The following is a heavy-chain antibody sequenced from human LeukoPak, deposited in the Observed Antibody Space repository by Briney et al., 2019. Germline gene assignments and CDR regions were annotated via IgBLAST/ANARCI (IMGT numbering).Heavy chain of an antibody. D-gene: IGHD3-22*01. V-gene: IGHV4-39*07. J-gene: IGHJ2*01. CDR3: ARDPGFSTYYDSSGYRYWYFDL. Sequence: KPSETLSLTCTVSGGSISSSSYYWGWIRQPPGKGLERIGSIYYSGSTYYNPSLKSRVTISVDTSKNQFSLKLSSVTAADTAVYYCARDPGFSTYYDSSGYRYWYFDLWGRGTLVTVSS. CDR2: IYYSGST. CDR1: GGSISSSSYY.